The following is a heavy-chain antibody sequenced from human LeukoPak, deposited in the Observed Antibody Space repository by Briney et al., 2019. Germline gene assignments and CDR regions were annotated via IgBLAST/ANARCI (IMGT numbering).Heavy chain of an antibody. Sequence: ASVKVSCKASGYRFTSYSIHWVRQAPGQRLEWMGSVDAGSDNRKYSQKFQGRVTITSDTSASTVYMELSSLRSEDTAVYYCARGIYYYDSSGYYNYFDYWGQGTLVTVSS. D-gene: IGHD3-22*01. CDR2: VDAGSDNR. CDR1: GYRFTSYS. J-gene: IGHJ4*02. CDR3: ARGIYYYDSSGYYNYFDY. V-gene: IGHV1-3*01.